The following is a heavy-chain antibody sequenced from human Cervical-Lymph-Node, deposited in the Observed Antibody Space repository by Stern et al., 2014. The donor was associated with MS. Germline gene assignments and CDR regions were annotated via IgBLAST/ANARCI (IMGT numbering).Heavy chain of an antibody. CDR3: AVRYCSGGRCYSVPDV. V-gene: IGHV1-46*02. J-gene: IGHJ6*02. CDR2: INPSGAT. Sequence: QVQLGQSGSEVKKPGASGKVSCKASEYTPNNYLIHWVRKAPGQRPAWMGVINPSGATNYAQKVQDRVTMTTDASTSTFYMELSRLRSEDTAVYYCAVRYCSGGRCYSVPDVWGQGTTVIVSS. D-gene: IGHD2-15*01. CDR1: EYTPNNYL.